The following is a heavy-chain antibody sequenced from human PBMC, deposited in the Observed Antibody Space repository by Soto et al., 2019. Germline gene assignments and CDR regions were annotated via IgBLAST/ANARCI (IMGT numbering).Heavy chain of an antibody. CDR1: GFTFSSYW. CDR2: IKTDGSIT. V-gene: IGHV3-74*01. J-gene: IGHJ4*02. Sequence: EAQLVESGGGLVQPGGSLRLSCAASGFTFSSYWMHWVRQVPGKGLVWVSRIKTDGSITSYADSVQGRVTISGDNAKNTLYLPMNRLRAADTAVYYCARVGSGWYPFDYCGQGTLGTVSS. CDR3: ARVGSGWYPFDY. D-gene: IGHD6-19*01.